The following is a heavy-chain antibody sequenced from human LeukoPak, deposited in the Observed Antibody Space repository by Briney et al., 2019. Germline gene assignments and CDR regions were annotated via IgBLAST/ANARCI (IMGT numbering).Heavy chain of an antibody. CDR1: GFTFSSYG. D-gene: IGHD2-2*01. CDR2: IRYDGSNK. Sequence: GGSLRLSCAASGFTFSSYGMHWVRQAPGKGLEWVAFIRYDGSNKYYADSVKGRFTISRDNSKNTLYLQMNSLRAEDTAVCYCAKDNTVFSSTSCPFDYWGQGTLVTVSS. CDR3: AKDNTVFSSTSCPFDY. J-gene: IGHJ4*02. V-gene: IGHV3-30*02.